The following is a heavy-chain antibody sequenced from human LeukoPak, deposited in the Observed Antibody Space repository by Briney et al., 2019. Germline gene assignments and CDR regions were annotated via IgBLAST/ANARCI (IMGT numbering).Heavy chain of an antibody. Sequence: GGSLRLSCAASGFTFSNYAMNWVRQAPGKGLEWVSTISGSGGNICYADSVKGRFTISRDNSKNMLYLQMNSLRAEDTAVYYCAKGSYVSGSSNFDYWGQGTLVIVSS. CDR3: AKGSYVSGSSNFDY. CDR1: GFTFSNYA. V-gene: IGHV3-23*01. D-gene: IGHD3-10*01. J-gene: IGHJ4*02. CDR2: ISGSGGNI.